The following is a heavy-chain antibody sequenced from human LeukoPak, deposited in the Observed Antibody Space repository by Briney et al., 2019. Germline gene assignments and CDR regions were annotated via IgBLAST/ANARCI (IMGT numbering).Heavy chain of an antibody. D-gene: IGHD3-22*01. J-gene: IGHJ4*02. CDR1: GDSISSSSYY. V-gene: IGHV4-39*07. CDR2: IYYTGRT. CDR3: ARGSYSDSSGPFDY. Sequence: SETLSLTCTVSGDSISSSSYYWGWIRQPPGRGLEWIGSIYYTGRTYYNPSLKSRVIISVDTSKNQFSLKLSSVTAADTAVYYCARGSYSDSSGPFDYWGQGTLVTVSS.